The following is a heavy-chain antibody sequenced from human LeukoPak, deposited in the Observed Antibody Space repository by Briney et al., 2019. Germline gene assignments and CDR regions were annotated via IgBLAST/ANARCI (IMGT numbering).Heavy chain of an antibody. CDR2: ISGDGVTT. CDR1: GFTFHDYA. CDR3: AKGARNDSYYSPFDY. Sequence: GGSLRLSCAASGFTFHDYAMYWVCQAPGKGLDWVSLISGDGVTTSSADSVTGRFTISRDDSKNSLYLQMNSLRTEDTALYYCAKGARNDSYYSPFDYWGQGTLVTVSS. D-gene: IGHD3-22*01. J-gene: IGHJ4*02. V-gene: IGHV3-43*02.